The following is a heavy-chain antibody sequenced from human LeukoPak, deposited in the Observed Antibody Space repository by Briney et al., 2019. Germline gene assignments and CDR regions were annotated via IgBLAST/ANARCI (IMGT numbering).Heavy chain of an antibody. D-gene: IGHD2-2*01. J-gene: IGHJ4*02. CDR3: ARGYCSSTSCSMEDYFDY. CDR2: IYHSGST. CDR1: GGSISSGGYS. Sequence: SETLSLTCAVSGGSISSGGYSWSWIRQPPGKGLEWIGYIYHSGSTYYNPSLKSRVTISVDRSKNQFSLKLSSVTAADTAVYYCARGYCSSTSCSMEDYFDYWGQGTLVTVFS. V-gene: IGHV4-30-2*01.